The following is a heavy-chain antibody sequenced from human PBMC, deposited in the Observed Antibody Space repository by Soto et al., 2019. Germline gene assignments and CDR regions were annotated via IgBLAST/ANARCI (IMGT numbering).Heavy chain of an antibody. CDR2: IYYSGST. Sequence: SETLSLTCTVSGGSISSGGYYWSWIRQHPGKGLEWIEYIYYSGSTYYNPSLKSRVTISVDTSKNQFSLKLSSVTAADTAVYYCARDGYYGSGLSGMDVWGQGTTVTSP. J-gene: IGHJ6*02. V-gene: IGHV4-31*03. CDR1: GGSISSGGYY. CDR3: ARDGYYGSGLSGMDV. D-gene: IGHD3-10*01.